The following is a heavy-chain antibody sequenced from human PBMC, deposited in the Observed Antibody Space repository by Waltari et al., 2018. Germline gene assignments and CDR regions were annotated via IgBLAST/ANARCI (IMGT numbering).Heavy chain of an antibody. Sequence: EVQLVESGGGFVQPGGSLRLHWPASGFSCRRYWKKWVRRGPGKGREWVANMNQDGSVKNYMDSVKGRFTMSRDNAENALYLQMNSLRAEDTGVYYCARDIVVVGSTEYFHHWGQGTLVTVSS. J-gene: IGHJ1*01. D-gene: IGHD2-15*01. CDR3: ARDIVVVGSTEYFHH. V-gene: IGHV3-7*01. CDR1: GFSCRRYW. CDR2: MNQDGSVK.